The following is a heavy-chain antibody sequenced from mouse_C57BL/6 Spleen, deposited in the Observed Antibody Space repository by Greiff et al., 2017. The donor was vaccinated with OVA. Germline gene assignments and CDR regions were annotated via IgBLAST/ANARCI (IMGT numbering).Heavy chain of an antibody. CDR1: GYTFTEYT. CDR3: ARHEGLLLHGSLYFDY. CDR2: FYPGSGSI. V-gene: IGHV1-62-2*01. Sequence: QVQLKQSGAELVKPGASVKLSCKASGYTFTEYTIHWVKQRSGQGLEWIGWFYPGSGSIKYNEKFKDQATLTADKSSSTVYMELSRLTSEDSAVYFCARHEGLLLHGSLYFDYWGQGTTLTVSS. J-gene: IGHJ2*01. D-gene: IGHD1-1*01.